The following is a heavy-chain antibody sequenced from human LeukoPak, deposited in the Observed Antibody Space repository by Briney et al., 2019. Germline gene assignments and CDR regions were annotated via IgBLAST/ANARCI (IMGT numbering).Heavy chain of an antibody. J-gene: IGHJ4*02. V-gene: IGHV3-21*01. CDR2: ISRGSDNV. CDR1: GFTFSSYS. D-gene: IGHD4-17*01. CDR3: ARAGGSTVSHSDY. Sequence: GGSLRLSCAASGFTFSSYSMHWVRQAPRKGLEWASSISRGSDNVFYAESVKGRFTISRDNAKNSLYLQMNSLRAEDTAVYYCARAGGSTVSHSDYWGQGTLVTVSS.